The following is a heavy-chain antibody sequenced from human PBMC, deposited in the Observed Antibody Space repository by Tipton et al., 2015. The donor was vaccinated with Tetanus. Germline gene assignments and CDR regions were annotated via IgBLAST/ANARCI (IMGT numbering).Heavy chain of an antibody. Sequence: TLSLTCTVSGGSISSYYWSWIRQPPGKGLEWIGYTYYSGSTNYNPSLKSRVTISVDTSKNQFSLKLSSVTAADTAVYYCARYYDTSGYYFVWGQGVLVTVSS. CDR2: TYYSGST. V-gene: IGHV4-59*01. D-gene: IGHD3-22*01. CDR3: ARYYDTSGYYFV. J-gene: IGHJ4*02. CDR1: GGSISSYY.